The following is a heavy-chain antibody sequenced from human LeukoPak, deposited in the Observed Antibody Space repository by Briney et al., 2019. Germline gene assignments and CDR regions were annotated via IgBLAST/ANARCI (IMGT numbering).Heavy chain of an antibody. V-gene: IGHV5-51*01. J-gene: IGHJ3*02. Sequence: AESLKISCKGSGHSFTSYWIGWVRQMPGRGLEWMGIIYPGDSDTRYSPSFQGQVTISADKSISTAYLQWSSLKASDTAMYYCARRGSLGNDAFDIWGQGTMVSVSA. CDR3: ARRGSLGNDAFDI. CDR1: GHSFTSYW. D-gene: IGHD1-26*01. CDR2: IYPGDSDT.